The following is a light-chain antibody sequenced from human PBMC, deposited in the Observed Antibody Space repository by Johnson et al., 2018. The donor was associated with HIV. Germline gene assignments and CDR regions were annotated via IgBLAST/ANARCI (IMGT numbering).Light chain of an antibody. V-gene: IGLV1-51*02. CDR2: ENN. CDR1: SSNIGSNS. J-gene: IGLJ1*01. Sequence: QSVLSQPPSVSAAPGQKVTIYCSGRSSNIGSNSVSWYQQLPGTAPKLLIYENNKRPSGIPDRFSGSKSGTSATLGITGLQTGDEADYYCGTWDSSLGVFGTGTKVTVL. CDR3: GTWDSSLGV.